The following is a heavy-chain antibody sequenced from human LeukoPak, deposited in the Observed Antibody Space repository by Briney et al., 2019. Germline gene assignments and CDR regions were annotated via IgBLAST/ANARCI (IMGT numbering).Heavy chain of an antibody. J-gene: IGHJ4*02. CDR1: GYTFTTYY. D-gene: IGHD6-13*01. Sequence: ASVTVSCKASGYTFTTYYMHWVRQAPGQGLEWMGWINPNNGGTTYAQKFQGRVTMTRDTSISATYMELSRLTSDDTAVYYCARGSSSWYSDYWGQGTLVTVSS. CDR2: INPNNGGT. V-gene: IGHV1-2*02. CDR3: ARGSSSWYSDY.